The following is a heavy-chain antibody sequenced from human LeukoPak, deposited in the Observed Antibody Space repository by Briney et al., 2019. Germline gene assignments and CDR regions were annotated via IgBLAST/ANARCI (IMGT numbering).Heavy chain of an antibody. CDR3: AKERYMTTVTTPDY. CDR1: GFTFSSYG. CDR2: ISYDGSNK. J-gene: IGHJ4*02. Sequence: PGGSLRLSCAASGFTFSSYGMHWVRQAPGQGLEWVAVISYDGSNKYYADSVKGRFTISRDNSKNTLYLQMNSLRAEDTAVYYCAKERYMTTVTTPDYWGQGTLVTVSS. V-gene: IGHV3-30*18. D-gene: IGHD4-17*01.